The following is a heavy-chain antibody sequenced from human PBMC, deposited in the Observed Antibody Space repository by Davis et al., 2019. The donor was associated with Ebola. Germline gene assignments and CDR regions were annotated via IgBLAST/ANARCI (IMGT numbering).Heavy chain of an antibody. J-gene: IGHJ4*02. D-gene: IGHD1-26*01. CDR1: RYIFTSND. CDR3: ARRVGARSGFDS. CDR2: MNPDSGNT. V-gene: IGHV1-8*01. Sequence: ASALVSCQASRYIFTSNDINSVRQATGPGLEWMGWMNPDSGNTGYASKFQGRVTMTRNNSITTAYIELSSLRSDDTAVYYCARRVGARSGFDSWGQASLVTVSS.